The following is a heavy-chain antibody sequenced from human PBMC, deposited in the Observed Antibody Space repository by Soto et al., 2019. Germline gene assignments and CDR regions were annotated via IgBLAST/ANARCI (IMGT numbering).Heavy chain of an antibody. CDR2: IYWDDDK. Sequence: QITLKESGPTLVKPTQTLTLTCTFSGFSLSTSGVGVGWIRQPPGKALEWLALIYWDDDKRYSPSLNRRLTITKDTHKSQVVLTMNTVDPVDTATYYCVHRRLWSTNWNSGWFDPWGQGTLVTVSS. D-gene: IGHD3-10*01. CDR3: VHRRLWSTNWNSGWFDP. CDR1: GFSLSTSGVG. V-gene: IGHV2-5*02. J-gene: IGHJ5*02.